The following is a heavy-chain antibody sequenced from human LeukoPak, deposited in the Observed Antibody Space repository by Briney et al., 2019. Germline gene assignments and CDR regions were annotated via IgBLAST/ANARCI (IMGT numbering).Heavy chain of an antibody. Sequence: HPGGSLRLSCAASEFTVNSNYMSWVRQAPGKGLEWVSIIYSVGSIYYADSVKGRFTIFRDNSKNTLHLLMNSLRPEDTAVYYCAGATFGELLAYWGQGTVVTVSS. V-gene: IGHV3-53*01. CDR3: AGATFGELLAY. CDR1: EFTVNSNY. D-gene: IGHD3-10*01. J-gene: IGHJ4*02. CDR2: IYSVGSI.